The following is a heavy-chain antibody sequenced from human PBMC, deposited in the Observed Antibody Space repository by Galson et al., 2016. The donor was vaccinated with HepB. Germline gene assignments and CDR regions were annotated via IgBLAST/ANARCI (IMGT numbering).Heavy chain of an antibody. CDR3: ARHMEAERYTDGDFDY. CDR1: GYRFNNYW. D-gene: IGHD2-2*02. V-gene: IGHV5-51*01. Sequence: QSGAEVKKPGESLMISCKGSGYRFNNYWIGWVRQMPGKGLEWMGIIYPGDSDTRYSPSFQGQVTVSVDKSISSAYLQWSSLKALDTAIYYCARHMEAERYTDGDFDYWGQGTLVTVSS. J-gene: IGHJ4*02. CDR2: IYPGDSDT.